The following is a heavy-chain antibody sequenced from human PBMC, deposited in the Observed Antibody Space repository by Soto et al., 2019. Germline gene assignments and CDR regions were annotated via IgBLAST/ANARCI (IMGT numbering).Heavy chain of an antibody. CDR1: GFTFSNAW. CDR3: TTDPEQWLVPDYYYYYGMDV. CDR2: IKSKTDGGTT. Sequence: EVQLVESGGGLVKPGGSLRLSCAASGFTFSNAWMNWVRQAPGKGLEWVGRIKSKTDGGTTDYAAPVKGRFTISRDDSKNTLYLQMNSLKTEDTAVYYCTTDPEQWLVPDYYYYYGMDVWGQGTTVTVSS. J-gene: IGHJ6*02. D-gene: IGHD6-19*01. V-gene: IGHV3-15*07.